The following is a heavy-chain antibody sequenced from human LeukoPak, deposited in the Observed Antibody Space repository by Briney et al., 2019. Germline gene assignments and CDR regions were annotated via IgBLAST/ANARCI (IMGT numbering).Heavy chain of an antibody. V-gene: IGHV3-23*01. J-gene: IGHJ4*02. CDR1: GFTISSYA. CDR3: AKGRYLLVPAAMLPDY. CDR2: ISGSGGST. D-gene: IGHD2-2*01. Sequence: GGSPRLSCAASGFTISSYAMSWVRQAPGKGLEWVSAISGSGGSTYYADSVKGRFTISRDNSKNTLYLQMNSLRAGDTAVYYCAKGRYLLVPAAMLPDYWGQGTLVTVSS.